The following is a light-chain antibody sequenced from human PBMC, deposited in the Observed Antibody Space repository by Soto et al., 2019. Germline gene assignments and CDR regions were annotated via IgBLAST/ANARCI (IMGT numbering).Light chain of an antibody. Sequence: QSVLTQPRSVSGSPGQSVTISCTGTSSDVGGYDYVSWFQHHPGKVPKLMIYDVTKRPSGVPDRFSASKSGNTASLTISGLQAEDEADYYCCPYGGYFWVFGGGTKVTVL. J-gene: IGLJ3*02. CDR1: SSDVGGYDY. CDR3: CPYGGYFWV. CDR2: DVT. V-gene: IGLV2-11*01.